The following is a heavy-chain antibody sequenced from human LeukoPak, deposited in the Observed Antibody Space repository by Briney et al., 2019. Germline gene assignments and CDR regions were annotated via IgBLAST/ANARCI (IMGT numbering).Heavy chain of an antibody. CDR3: ARGQQQLDY. D-gene: IGHD6-13*01. J-gene: IGHJ4*01. Sequence: GGSLRLSCAASGFMFSTYEMNWVRQAPGKGLEWVANIKQDGSEKYYVDSVKGRFTISRDNAKNSLYLQMNSLRAEDTAVYYCARGQQQLDYWGQGTLVTVSS. CDR2: IKQDGSEK. CDR1: GFMFSTYE. V-gene: IGHV3-7*01.